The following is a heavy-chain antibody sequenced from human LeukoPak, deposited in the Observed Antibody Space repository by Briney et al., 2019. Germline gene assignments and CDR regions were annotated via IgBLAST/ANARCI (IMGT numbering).Heavy chain of an antibody. V-gene: IGHV4-34*01. CDR2: INHSGST. Sequence: PWETLSLTCAVYGGSFSGYYWSWIRQPPGKGLEWIGEINHSGSTNYNPSLKSRVTISVDTSKNQFSLKLSSVTAADMAVYYCASRAPGYYYGMDVWGQGSTVTVSS. CDR1: GGSFSGYY. CDR3: ASRAPGYYYGMDV. J-gene: IGHJ6*02.